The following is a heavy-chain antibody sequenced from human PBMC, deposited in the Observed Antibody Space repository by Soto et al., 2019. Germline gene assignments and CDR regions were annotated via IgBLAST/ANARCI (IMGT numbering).Heavy chain of an antibody. CDR2: VFSSVSA. D-gene: IGHD2-21*02. Sequence: TSETLSLTCIVSGVSVRSYTWSWVRQPANKGLEWIGRVFSSVSATYNPSLKGRVSISMDTPENRISLKLDSVTAADAGVYFCARDGMTTGDTWGPGTLVTVSS. V-gene: IGHV4-4*07. CDR3: ARDGMTTGDT. CDR1: GVSVRSYT. J-gene: IGHJ4*02.